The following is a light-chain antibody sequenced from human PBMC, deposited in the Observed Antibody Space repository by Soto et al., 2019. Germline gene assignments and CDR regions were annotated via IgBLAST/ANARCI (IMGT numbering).Light chain of an antibody. Sequence: DIVMTQSPDSLAVSMGERATINCKSSQSVLSSSNNKNFLAWYQQKPRQPPKLLINWASTRASGVPDRFSGSGSGTDFTLTISSLQVEDVEVYYCQQYYSSPLTFGQGTKVEIK. CDR2: WAS. V-gene: IGKV4-1*01. J-gene: IGKJ1*01. CDR3: QQYYSSPLT. CDR1: QSVLSSSNNKNF.